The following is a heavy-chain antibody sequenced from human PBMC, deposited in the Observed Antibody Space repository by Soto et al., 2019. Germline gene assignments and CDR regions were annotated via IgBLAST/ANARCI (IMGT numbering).Heavy chain of an antibody. D-gene: IGHD3-3*01. CDR1: GFTFSSYS. CDR3: ARVPYYDFWSGYYLGYYYGMDV. J-gene: IGHJ6*02. CDR2: ISSSSSYI. Sequence: PGGSLRLSCAASGFTFSSYSMNWVRQAPGKGLEWVSSISSSSSYIYYADSVKGRFTISRDNAKNSLYLQMNSLRAEDTAVYYCARVPYYDFWSGYYLGYYYGMDVWGQGTTVTVSS. V-gene: IGHV3-21*01.